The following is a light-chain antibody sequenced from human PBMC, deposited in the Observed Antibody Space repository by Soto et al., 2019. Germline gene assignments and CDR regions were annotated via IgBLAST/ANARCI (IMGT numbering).Light chain of an antibody. J-gene: IGLJ1*01. CDR1: SSNIGAGYD. V-gene: IGLV1-40*01. CDR2: GNS. Sequence: QSVLTQPPSVSVAPGQRVTISCTGSSSNIGAGYDVHWYQQLPGTAPKLLIYGNSNRPSGVPDRFSGSKSGTSASLAITGLQAEDEADYYCQSYDSSLSGSRVFGNGTKVTVL. CDR3: QSYDSSLSGSRV.